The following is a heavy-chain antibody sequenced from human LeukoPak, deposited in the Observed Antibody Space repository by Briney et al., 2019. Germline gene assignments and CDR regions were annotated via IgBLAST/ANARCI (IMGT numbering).Heavy chain of an antibody. CDR2: IYSDAST. CDR1: GLIVSSSF. CDR3: ARLEPYCSGGSCSTGPFDY. Sequence: GGSLRLSCAASGLIVSSSFMSWVRQAPGKGLEWVSVIYSDASTYYTDSVQGRFTISRDNSKNTLYLQMSSLRVEDTAVYYCARLEPYCSGGSCSTGPFDYWGQGTLVTVSS. J-gene: IGHJ4*02. V-gene: IGHV3-66*04. D-gene: IGHD2-15*01.